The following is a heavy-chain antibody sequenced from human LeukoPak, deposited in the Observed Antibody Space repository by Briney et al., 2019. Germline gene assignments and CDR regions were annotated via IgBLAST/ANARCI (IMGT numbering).Heavy chain of an antibody. Sequence: PSETLSLTCTVSGGSISSYYWSWIRQPAGKGLEWIGRIYTGGSTNYNPSLKSRVTMSVDTSKNQFSLKLSSVTAADTAVYYCARDGIAAADPYYYYYMDVWGKGTTVTVSS. J-gene: IGHJ6*03. CDR2: IYTGGST. CDR3: ARDGIAAADPYYYYYMDV. V-gene: IGHV4-4*07. CDR1: GGSISSYY. D-gene: IGHD6-13*01.